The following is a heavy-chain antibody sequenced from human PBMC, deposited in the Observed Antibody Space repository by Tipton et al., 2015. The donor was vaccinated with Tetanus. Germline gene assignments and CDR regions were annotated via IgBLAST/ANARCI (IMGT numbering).Heavy chain of an antibody. CDR1: GGSISSSKL. J-gene: IGHJ4*02. Sequence: TLSLTCAVSGGSISSSKLWSWVRQPPGKGLEWVGEMYDSGLTNHNPSLKSRVTISIDKSKNHFSLELSSVTAADTAIYYCAREVPAAGHFDSWGQGTLVTVSS. V-gene: IGHV4-4*02. CDR3: AREVPAAGHFDS. CDR2: MYDSGLT. D-gene: IGHD2-2*01.